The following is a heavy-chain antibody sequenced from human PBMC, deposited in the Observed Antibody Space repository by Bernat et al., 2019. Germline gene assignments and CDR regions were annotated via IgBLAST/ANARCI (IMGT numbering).Heavy chain of an antibody. CDR1: GFTFSSYA. CDR2: ISGSGGST. CDR3: AKDKDSSSWYLLDYYYYGMDV. V-gene: IGHV3-23*01. J-gene: IGHJ6*02. Sequence: EVQLLESGGGLVQPGGSLRLSCAASGFTFSSYAMSWVRQAPGKGLEWVSAISGSGGSTYYADSVKGRFTISRDNSKNTLYLKMNSLRAEDTAVYYCAKDKDSSSWYLLDYYYYGMDVWGQGTTVTVSS. D-gene: IGHD6-13*01.